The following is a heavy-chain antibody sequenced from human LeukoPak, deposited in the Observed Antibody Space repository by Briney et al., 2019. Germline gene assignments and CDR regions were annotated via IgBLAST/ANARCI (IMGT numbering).Heavy chain of an antibody. V-gene: IGHV1-69*05. D-gene: IGHD6-13*01. CDR2: IIPIFGTA. Sequence: SVKVSCKASGGTFSSYAISWVRQAPGQGLEWMGGIIPIFGTANYAQKFQGRVTITTDESTSTAYMELSSLRSEDTGVYYCVESRRSSSWSYYYYYYMDVWGKGTTVTVSS. CDR1: GGTFSSYA. CDR3: VESRRSSSWSYYYYYYMDV. J-gene: IGHJ6*03.